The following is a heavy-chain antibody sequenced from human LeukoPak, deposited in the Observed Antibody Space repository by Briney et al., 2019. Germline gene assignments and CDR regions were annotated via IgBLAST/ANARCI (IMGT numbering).Heavy chain of an antibody. CDR2: IQNDASTE. V-gene: IGHV3-33*05. J-gene: IGHJ4*02. CDR1: GFIFSHYG. D-gene: IGHD2-21*01. Sequence: GGSLRLSCAASGFIFSHYGMHWVRQAPGKGLEWVAVIQNDASTENFADSVKGRFTISRDNSKNTVFLQVNSLRVEDTAVYYCARELSQIVWGGLDYGGQGTLVSVSS. CDR3: ARELSQIVWGGLDY.